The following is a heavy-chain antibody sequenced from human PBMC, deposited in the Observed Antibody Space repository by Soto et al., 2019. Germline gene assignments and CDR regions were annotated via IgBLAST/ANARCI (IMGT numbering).Heavy chain of an antibody. J-gene: IGHJ4*02. CDR1: GDTFNSHS. Sequence: QVQLVQSGAEVKKPGSSVTVSCKASGDTFNSHSFTWVRQAPGQGLEWMGRIIPFAGTESHAQKFKGRVTISADTSAGTVYRQLSSLRSAVSAVYFCATAASIFGAASDYGGEATLVTVSS. D-gene: IGHD3-3*01. CDR3: ATAASIFGAASDY. V-gene: IGHV1-69*08. CDR2: IIPFAGTE.